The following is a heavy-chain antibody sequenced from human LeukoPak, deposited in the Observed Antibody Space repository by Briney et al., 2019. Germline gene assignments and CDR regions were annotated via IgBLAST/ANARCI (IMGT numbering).Heavy chain of an antibody. D-gene: IGHD3-22*01. CDR3: ARGPTYDSSGYFTKVHAFDI. Sequence: ASVKVSCKASGYTFTSYGISWVRQAPGQGLEWMGRISAYNGNTNYAQKLQGRVTMTTDTSTSTAYMELRSLRSDDTAVYYCARGPTYDSSGYFTKVHAFDIWGQGTMVTVSS. J-gene: IGHJ3*02. V-gene: IGHV1-18*01. CDR2: ISAYNGNT. CDR1: GYTFTSYG.